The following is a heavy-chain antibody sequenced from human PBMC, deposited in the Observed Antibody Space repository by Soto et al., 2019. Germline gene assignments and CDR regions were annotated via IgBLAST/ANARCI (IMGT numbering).Heavy chain of an antibody. D-gene: IGHD6-19*01. CDR2: ISGSGTSK. V-gene: IGHV3-23*01. CDR1: GFTLSNFA. CDR3: AKDRKSGSGWYWDY. Sequence: GGIMRPSGAASGFTLSNFAMSWVRQAPGKGLEWVSAISGSGTSKYDADSVKGRFSISRDNSKNTLYLQMNSLRAEDTAVYYCAKDRKSGSGWYWDYWGQGTLVTVSS. J-gene: IGHJ4*02.